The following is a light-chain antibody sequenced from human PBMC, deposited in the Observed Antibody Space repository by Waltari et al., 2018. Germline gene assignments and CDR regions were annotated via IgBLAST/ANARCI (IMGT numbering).Light chain of an antibody. CDR1: QSVTNY. V-gene: IGKV3-11*01. Sequence: DIVLTQSPATLSLSPGEIANLSCRASQSVTNYLAWYQLKPGQAPRLLIYDASNRATGIPARFSGSGSGTDFTLTISNLEPEDSAVYYCQQRSKWPLTFGRGTKVEIK. J-gene: IGKJ4*01. CDR2: DAS. CDR3: QQRSKWPLT.